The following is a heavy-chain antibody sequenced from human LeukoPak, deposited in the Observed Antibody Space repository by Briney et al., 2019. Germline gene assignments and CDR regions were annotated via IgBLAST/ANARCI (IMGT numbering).Heavy chain of an antibody. Sequence: SETLSLTCTVSGGSISSYYWSWIRQPPGKGLEWIGYIYYSGSTNYNPSLKSRVTISVDTSKNQFSLKLSSVTAADTAVYYCARVGFGEFSHWFDTWGQGTLVTVSS. J-gene: IGHJ5*02. D-gene: IGHD3-10*01. CDR2: IYYSGST. CDR1: GGSISSYY. V-gene: IGHV4-59*01. CDR3: ARVGFGEFSHWFDT.